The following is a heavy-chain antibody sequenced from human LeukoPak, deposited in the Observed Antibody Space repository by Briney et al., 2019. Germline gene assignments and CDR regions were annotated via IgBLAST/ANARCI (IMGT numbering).Heavy chain of an antibody. Sequence: GGSLRLSCAASGFTFSSYGMHWVRQAPGKGLEWVAVIWYDGSNKYYADSVKGRFTISRDNSKNTLYLQMNSLRAEDTAVYYCAGDGAPYGDYRGSFDYWGQGTLVTVSS. D-gene: IGHD4-17*01. CDR1: GFTFSSYG. V-gene: IGHV3-33*01. CDR3: AGDGAPYGDYRGSFDY. J-gene: IGHJ4*02. CDR2: IWYDGSNK.